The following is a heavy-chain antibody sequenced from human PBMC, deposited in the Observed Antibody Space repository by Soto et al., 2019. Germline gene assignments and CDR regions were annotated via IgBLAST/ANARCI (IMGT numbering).Heavy chain of an antibody. CDR2: IYYSGST. CDR3: ARDRLRWFGEPPEDGYYYYGMDV. Sequence: SETLSLTCTVSGGSISSYYWSWIRQPPGKGLEWIGYIYYSGSTNYNPSLKSRVTISVDTSKNQFSLKLSSVTAADTAVYYCARDRLRWFGEPPEDGYYYYGMDVWGQGTTVTVSS. CDR1: GGSISSYY. D-gene: IGHD3-10*01. V-gene: IGHV4-59*12. J-gene: IGHJ6*02.